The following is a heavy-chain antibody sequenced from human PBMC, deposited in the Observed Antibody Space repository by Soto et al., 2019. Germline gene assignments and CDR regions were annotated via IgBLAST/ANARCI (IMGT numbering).Heavy chain of an antibody. D-gene: IGHD5-18*01. CDR1: GFTFSSYS. CDR3: ARDGYSYGYYYYYGMDV. Sequence: PGGSLRLSCAASGFTFSSYSMNWVRQAPGKGLEWVSSISSSSSYIYYADSVKGRFTISRDNAKNSLYLQMNSLGAEDTAVYYCARDGYSYGYYYYYGMDVWGQGTTVTVSS. J-gene: IGHJ6*02. CDR2: ISSSSSYI. V-gene: IGHV3-21*01.